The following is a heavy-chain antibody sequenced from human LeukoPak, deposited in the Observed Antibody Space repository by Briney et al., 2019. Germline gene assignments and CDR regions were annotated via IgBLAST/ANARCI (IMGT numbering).Heavy chain of an antibody. D-gene: IGHD6-19*01. J-gene: IGHJ4*02. Sequence: PGGSLRLSCAGSGFIFGNYAMNWVRQAPGKGLEWVSGISGSGDGTYYADSVKGRFTISRDNSKNTLYLQMNSLRAEGTAIYFCAGVAVGEYNFHHWGQGTLVTVSS. CDR2: ISGSGDGT. V-gene: IGHV3-23*01. CDR1: GFIFGNYA. CDR3: AGVAVGEYNFHH.